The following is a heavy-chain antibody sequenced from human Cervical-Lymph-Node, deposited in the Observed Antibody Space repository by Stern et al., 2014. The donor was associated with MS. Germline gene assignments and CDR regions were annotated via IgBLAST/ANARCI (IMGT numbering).Heavy chain of an antibody. J-gene: IGHJ6*02. V-gene: IGHV1-46*01. D-gene: IGHD3-3*01. Sequence: DQLVESWAEVKKPGASVKVSCKASGYIFTTSYMHWVRQAPGQGLEWMGIINPSGGSTSYAQKFQGRVTMTRDTSTSTVYMQLSSLRSEDTAVYYCARGQNDFWSNYSSGMDVWGQGTTVTVSS. CDR3: ARGQNDFWSNYSSGMDV. CDR2: INPSGGST. CDR1: GYIFTTSY.